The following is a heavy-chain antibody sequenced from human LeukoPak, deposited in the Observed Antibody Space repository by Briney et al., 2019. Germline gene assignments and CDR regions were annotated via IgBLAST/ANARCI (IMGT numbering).Heavy chain of an antibody. J-gene: IGHJ6*02. CDR3: ARDNYYDSSGYPDYYGMDV. Sequence: GGSLRLSCAASGFTFSSYAMSWVRQAPGKGLECVSVISGSGRTTDYADSVKGRFTISRDNSKDTLYLQMNSLRAEDTAVYYCARDNYYDSSGYPDYYGMDVWGQGTTVTVSS. D-gene: IGHD3-22*01. CDR2: ISGSGRTT. V-gene: IGHV3-23*01. CDR1: GFTFSSYA.